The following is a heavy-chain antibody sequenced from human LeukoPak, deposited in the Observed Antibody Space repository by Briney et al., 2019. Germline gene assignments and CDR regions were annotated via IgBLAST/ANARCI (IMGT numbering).Heavy chain of an antibody. J-gene: IGHJ4*02. CDR2: IYYSGST. V-gene: IGHV4-39*01. D-gene: IGHD3-22*01. CDR1: GGSISSSSYY. CDR3: ATGSGGGSYYYDSSGYHYFDY. Sequence: SETLSLTCTVSGGSISSSSYYWGWIRQPPGKGLEWIGSIYYSGSTYYNPSLKSRVTISVDTSKNQFSLKLSSVTAADTAVYYCATGSGGGSYYYDSSGYHYFDYWGQGTLVTVSS.